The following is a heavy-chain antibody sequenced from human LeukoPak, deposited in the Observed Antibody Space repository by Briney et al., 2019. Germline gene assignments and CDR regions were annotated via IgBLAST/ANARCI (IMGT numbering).Heavy chain of an antibody. D-gene: IGHD6-13*01. J-gene: IGHJ6*03. CDR1: GYTFTGYY. CDR2: INPNSGGT. V-gene: IGHV1-2*02. CDR3: ARADYSSTWSHDYYYMDV. Sequence: ASVKVSCKASGYTFTGYYMHWVRQAPGQGLEWMGWINPNSGGTNYAQKFQGRVTMTRDTSISTAYMELSRLRSDDTAVYYCARADYSSTWSHDYYYMDVWGKGTTVTVSS.